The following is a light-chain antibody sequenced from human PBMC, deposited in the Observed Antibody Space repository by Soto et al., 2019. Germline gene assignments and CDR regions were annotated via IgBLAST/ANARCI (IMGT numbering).Light chain of an antibody. J-gene: IGLJ1*01. CDR3: NSYTSSSTYV. CDR1: SGDVGGYNY. Sequence: QSALTQPVSVSGSPGQSITISCTGTSGDVGGYNYVSWYQQHPGKARKLMIYDVSNWPSGVSNRFSGSKSGNTASLTISGLQAEDEADYYCNSYTSSSTYVFGTGTKLTVL. V-gene: IGLV2-14*03. CDR2: DVS.